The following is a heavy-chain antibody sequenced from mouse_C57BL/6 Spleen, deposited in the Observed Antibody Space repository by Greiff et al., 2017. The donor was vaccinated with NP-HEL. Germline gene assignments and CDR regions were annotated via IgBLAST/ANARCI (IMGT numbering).Heavy chain of an antibody. V-gene: IGHV2-9-1*01. D-gene: IGHD1-1*01. Sequence: VQRVESGPGLVAPSQSLSITCTVSGFSLTSYAISWVRQPPGKGLEWLGVIWTGGGTNYNSALKSRLSISKDNSKSQVFLKMNSLQTDDTARYYCARNKYYGSSSWYFDYWGQGTTLTVSS. CDR1: GFSLTSYA. J-gene: IGHJ2*01. CDR3: ARNKYYGSSSWYFDY. CDR2: IWTGGGT.